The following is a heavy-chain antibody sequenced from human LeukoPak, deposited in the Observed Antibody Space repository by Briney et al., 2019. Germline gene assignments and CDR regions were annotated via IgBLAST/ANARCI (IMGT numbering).Heavy chain of an antibody. CDR2: INFNSGGK. CDR1: AYTFSGYY. J-gene: IGHJ4*02. Sequence: EASVKVSCKASAYTFSGYYIHWVRQAPGQGLEWMGWINFNSGGKIFAEKFQDRVTMARDTSISTAYMELSRLRSDDTAVYYCARQIVSSSMGCDFWGQGTLVTVSS. D-gene: IGHD5/OR15-5a*01. CDR3: ARQIVSSSMGCDF. V-gene: IGHV1-2*02.